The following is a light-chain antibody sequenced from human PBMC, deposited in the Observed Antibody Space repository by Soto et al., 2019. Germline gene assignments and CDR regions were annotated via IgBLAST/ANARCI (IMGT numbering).Light chain of an antibody. V-gene: IGLV2-14*01. CDR2: DVS. J-gene: IGLJ1*01. Sequence: QSALTQPASVSGSPGQSITISCTGTSSDVGFYNYVSWYQHHPGKAPKLMIYDVSNRPSGVSNRFSGSKSGNTASLTISGLQAEDEADYYCSSYTSSTTYVFGTGTKVTVL. CDR1: SSDVGFYNY. CDR3: SSYTSSTTYV.